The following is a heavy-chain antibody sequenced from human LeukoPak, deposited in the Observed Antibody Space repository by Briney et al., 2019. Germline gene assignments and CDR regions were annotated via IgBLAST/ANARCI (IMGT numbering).Heavy chain of an antibody. CDR3: ARSGNYYDTSGLLY. CDR2: ISSSSITL. CDR1: GVTKTYS. D-gene: IGHD3-22*01. Sequence: GGSLRLSCAASGVTKTYSMNWVRQAPGKGLEWISYISSSSITLNYADSVKGRFTISRDNAKNLVFLHMNSLRDEDTAVYYCARSGNYYDTSGLLYWGQGALVIVSS. J-gene: IGHJ4*02. V-gene: IGHV3-48*02.